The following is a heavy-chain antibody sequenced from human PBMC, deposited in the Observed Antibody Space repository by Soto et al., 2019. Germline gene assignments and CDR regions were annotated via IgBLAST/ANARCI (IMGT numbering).Heavy chain of an antibody. CDR1: GGSISSGVYY. Sequence: TLSLTCTVSGGSISSGVYYWSWIRQHPGKGLEWIGYIYYSGSTYYNPSLKSRVTISVDTSKNQFSLKLSSVTAADTAVYYCAREDCSGGSCNYNWFDPWGQGTLVTVSS. J-gene: IGHJ5*02. D-gene: IGHD2-15*01. V-gene: IGHV4-31*03. CDR3: AREDCSGGSCNYNWFDP. CDR2: IYYSGST.